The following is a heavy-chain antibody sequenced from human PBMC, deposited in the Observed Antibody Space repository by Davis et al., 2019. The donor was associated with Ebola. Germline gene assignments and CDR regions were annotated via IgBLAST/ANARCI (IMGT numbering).Heavy chain of an antibody. CDR2: IWYDGSNN. CDR3: ARVAYYDTDFDY. J-gene: IGHJ4*02. D-gene: IGHD3-22*01. Sequence: GESLKISCAASGFTFSSYGMHWVRQAPGKGLEWVAVIWYDGSNNYYADSVKGRFTISRDNSKNTLYLQMNSLRAEDTAVYYCARVAYYDTDFDYWGQGTLVTVSS. CDR1: GFTFSSYG. V-gene: IGHV3-33*01.